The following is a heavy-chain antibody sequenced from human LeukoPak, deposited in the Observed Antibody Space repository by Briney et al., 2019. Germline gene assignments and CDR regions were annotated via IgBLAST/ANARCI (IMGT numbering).Heavy chain of an antibody. CDR2: IKSKTDGGTT. Sequence: GGSLRLSCAASGFTFSNAWMSWVRQGPGKGLEWVGRIKSKTDGGTTDYAAPVKGRFTISRDDSKNTLYLQMNSLKTEDTAVYYCTTEEYCSSTSCYHSSFFDYWGQGTLVTVSS. D-gene: IGHD2-2*01. CDR1: GFTFSNAW. J-gene: IGHJ4*02. CDR3: TTEEYCSSTSCYHSSFFDY. V-gene: IGHV3-15*01.